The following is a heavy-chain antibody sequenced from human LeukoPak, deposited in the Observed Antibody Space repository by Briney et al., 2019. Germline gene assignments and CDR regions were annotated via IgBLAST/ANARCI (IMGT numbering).Heavy chain of an antibody. CDR1: GFTFSSFA. D-gene: IGHD1-26*01. J-gene: IGHJ4*02. Sequence: GGSLRLSCAASGFTFSSFALSWVRQGPGKGLEWVSGISGSGGSTYYADSVKGRFTISRDNSNNRLYLQMNSLRAEDTAVYYCAKEKGSGTYPPYWGQGTLVTVSS. CDR3: AKEKGSGTYPPY. V-gene: IGHV3-23*01. CDR2: ISGSGGST.